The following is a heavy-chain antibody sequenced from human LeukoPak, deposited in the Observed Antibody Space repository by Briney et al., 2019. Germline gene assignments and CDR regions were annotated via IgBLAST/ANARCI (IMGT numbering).Heavy chain of an antibody. J-gene: IGHJ3*02. CDR1: GFTFSSYS. D-gene: IGHD4-11*01. CDR2: ISSSSTYI. V-gene: IGHV3-21*01. CDR3: ARGGLNYADASDI. Sequence: PGGSLRLSCTASGFTFSSYSMNWVRQAPGKGLEWVSSISSSSTYIYYADSVKGRFTISRDNAKNSLYLQMNSLRGEDTAVYYCARGGLNYADASDIWGQGTMVTVSS.